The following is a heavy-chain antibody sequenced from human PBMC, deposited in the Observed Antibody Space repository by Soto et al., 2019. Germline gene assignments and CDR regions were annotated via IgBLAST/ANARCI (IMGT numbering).Heavy chain of an antibody. CDR1: GFTFSGYY. D-gene: IGHD2-2*01. CDR3: ARDRMPIQYNGLDV. V-gene: IGHV3-7*03. Sequence: QSGGSLRLSXAASGFTFSGYYMSWVRQAPGKGLEWVANIKQDGSDTSYVDSVKGRFTISRDNAKNLLYLQMNSLRAEDTAVYYCARDRMPIQYNGLDVWGQGTTVTVSS. J-gene: IGHJ6*02. CDR2: IKQDGSDT.